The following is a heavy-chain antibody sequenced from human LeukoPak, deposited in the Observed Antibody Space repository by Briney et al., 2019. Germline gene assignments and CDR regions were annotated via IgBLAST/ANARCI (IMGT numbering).Heavy chain of an antibody. CDR2: IYPGDSDT. CDR1: GHSFTSYW. J-gene: IGHJ4*02. CDR3: ARRRRYCSSTGCYVVDY. D-gene: IGHD2-2*01. V-gene: IGHV5-51*01. Sequence: GESLKISCKGSGHSFTSYWIGWVRQMPGKGLEWMGIIYPGDSDTRYRPSFEGQVTISADKSISTAYLQWSSLKASDTAIYYCARRRRYCSSTGCYVVDYWGQGTLVTVSS.